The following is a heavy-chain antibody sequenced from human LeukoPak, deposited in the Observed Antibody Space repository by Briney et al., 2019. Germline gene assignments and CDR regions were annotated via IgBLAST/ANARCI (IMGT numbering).Heavy chain of an antibody. J-gene: IGHJ4*02. CDR1: GFTFSSYG. Sequence: GGSLRLSCAASGFTFSSYGMHWARQAPGKGLEWVAVISYDGSNKYYADSVKGRFTISRDNSKNTLYLQMNSLRAEDTAVYYCARDLFDYEYGELWGQGTLVTVSS. V-gene: IGHV3-30*03. D-gene: IGHD3-16*01. CDR2: ISYDGSNK. CDR3: ARDLFDYEYGEL.